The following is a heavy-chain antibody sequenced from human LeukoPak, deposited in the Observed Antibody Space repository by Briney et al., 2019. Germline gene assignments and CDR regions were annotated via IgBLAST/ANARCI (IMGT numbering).Heavy chain of an antibody. D-gene: IGHD4-23*01. CDR2: LNPNTLVT. J-gene: IGHJ6*02. CDR3: ARKDGGRDGMDV. CDR1: GYTFTGYY. V-gene: IGHV1-2*02. Sequence: ASVKVSCKASGYTFTGYYMHWVRQAPGQGLEWMGWLNPNTLVTKYAQHFQGRVSMTWDTSISTGYMDLHSLTSDDTAVYYCARKDGGRDGMDVWGQGTTATVSS.